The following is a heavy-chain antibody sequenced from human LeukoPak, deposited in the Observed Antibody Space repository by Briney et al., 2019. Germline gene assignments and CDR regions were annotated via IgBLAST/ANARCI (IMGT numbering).Heavy chain of an antibody. V-gene: IGHV1-8*01. J-gene: IGHJ4*02. CDR2: MNPNSGNT. CDR1: GYTFTSYD. CDR3: ARGGFSFPEFDY. D-gene: IGHD1-14*01. Sequence: ASVKVSCKASGYTFTSYDINWVRQATGQGLEWMGWMNPNSGNTGYAQKFQGRVTMTTDTSTTPAYMELRSLRSDDTAVYYCARGGFSFPEFDYWGQGTLVTVSS.